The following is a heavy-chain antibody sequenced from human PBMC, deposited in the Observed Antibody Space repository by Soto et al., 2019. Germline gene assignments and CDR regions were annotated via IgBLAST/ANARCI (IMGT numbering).Heavy chain of an antibody. CDR1: GGTFSSYW. J-gene: IGHJ3*02. CDR3: VGGRGWYRYDAFDM. D-gene: IGHD6-19*01. CDR2: VKSDGTTT. V-gene: IGHV3-74*01. Sequence: QLVESGGGLAQPGRSLRLSCAASGGTFSSYWIHWVRQAPGKGLVWVSRVKSDGTTTSYADSVRGRFTISRDNAKNTLYLQMNSLRAEDTAVYYCVGGRGWYRYDAFDMWGQGTMVTVSS.